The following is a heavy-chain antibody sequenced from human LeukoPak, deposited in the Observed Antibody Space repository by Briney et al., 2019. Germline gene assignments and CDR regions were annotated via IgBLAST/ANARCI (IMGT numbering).Heavy chain of an antibody. CDR1: GYTFTSYA. D-gene: IGHD3-22*01. V-gene: IGHV1-3*03. CDR2: INAGNGNT. Sequence: ASVKVSCKASGYTFTSYAMHWVRQAPGQRLEWMGWINAGNGNTKYSPEFQGRVTITRDTSASTAYLEQSSRRSEDMAVYYCGRGTYYYDSSAEYYFYYWGQGTLVTVSS. J-gene: IGHJ4*02. CDR3: GRGTYYYDSSAEYYFYY.